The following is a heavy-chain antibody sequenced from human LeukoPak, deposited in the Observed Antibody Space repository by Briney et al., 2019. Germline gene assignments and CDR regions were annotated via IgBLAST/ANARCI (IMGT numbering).Heavy chain of an antibody. CDR3: ARDFGNY. J-gene: IGHJ4*02. CDR2: ISYDGSNK. CDR1: GFTFNYYA. V-gene: IGHV3-30-3*01. D-gene: IGHD2-15*01. Sequence: GGSLRLSCAASGFTFNYYAMHWVRQAPGKGLEWVAVISYDGSNKYYADSVKGRFTISRDNAKNTLYVQMNSLRAEDTAVYYCARDFGNYWGQGTLVTVSS.